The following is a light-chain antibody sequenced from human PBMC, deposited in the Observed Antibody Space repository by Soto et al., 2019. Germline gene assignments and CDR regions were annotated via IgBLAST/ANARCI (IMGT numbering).Light chain of an antibody. CDR1: SSDVGNYNY. CDR3: SSFTTSTTLV. J-gene: IGLJ2*01. Sequence: QSALTQTASVSGSPGQSITISCTGTSSDVGNYNYVSWYQQNPGKAPKLMIYDVSTRPSGVSNRFAGSKSGNTASLTISGLQADDEADYYCSSFTTSTTLVFGGCTKLTVL. CDR2: DVS. V-gene: IGLV2-14*01.